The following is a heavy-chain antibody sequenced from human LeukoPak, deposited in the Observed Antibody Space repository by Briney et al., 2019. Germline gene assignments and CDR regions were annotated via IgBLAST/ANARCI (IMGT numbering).Heavy chain of an antibody. CDR1: GFTFSDYY. J-gene: IGHJ4*02. CDR3: ASVLNQVVTAILS. CDR2: ISSSGSTI. D-gene: IGHD2-21*02. Sequence: GGSLRLSCAASGFTFSDYYMSWIRQAPVKGLEWVSYISSSGSTIYYADSVKGRFTISRDNAKNSLYLQMNSLRAEDTAVYYCASVLNQVVTAILSWGQGTLVTVSS. V-gene: IGHV3-11*04.